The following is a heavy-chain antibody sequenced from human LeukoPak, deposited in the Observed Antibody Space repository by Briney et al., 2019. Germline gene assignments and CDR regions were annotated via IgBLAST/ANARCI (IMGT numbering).Heavy chain of an antibody. J-gene: IGHJ6*03. Sequence: SETLSLTCTVSGYSISSGYYWGWIRQPPGKGLEWIGSIYHSGSSYYNPSLKSRVTISVDTSKNQFSLKLSSVTAADTAVYYCARASSSRYYYMDVWGKGTTVTVSS. D-gene: IGHD6-6*01. CDR2: IYHSGSS. CDR3: ARASSSRYYYMDV. CDR1: GYSISSGYY. V-gene: IGHV4-38-2*02.